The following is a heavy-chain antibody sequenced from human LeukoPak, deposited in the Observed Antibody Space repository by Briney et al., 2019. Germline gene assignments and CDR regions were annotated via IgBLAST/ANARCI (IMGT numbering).Heavy chain of an antibody. CDR1: GGSISGDY. V-gene: IGHV4-59*08. D-gene: IGHD5-18*01. CDR3: ASYSGDAFNF. Sequence: SETLSLTCTVSGGSISGDYWSWIRQPPGKGLEWIGYIYYSGITNYNLSLKTRVTISVDTSKNQFSLKLSSVTAADTAVYYCASYSGDAFNFWGQGTMVTVSS. CDR2: IYYSGIT. J-gene: IGHJ3*01.